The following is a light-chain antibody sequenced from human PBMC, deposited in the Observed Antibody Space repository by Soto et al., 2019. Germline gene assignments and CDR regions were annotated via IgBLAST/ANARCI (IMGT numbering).Light chain of an antibody. V-gene: IGKV3-20*01. CDR2: AAS. CDR1: ESVTSTY. J-gene: IGKJ2*01. CDR3: QLFGSSPRYT. Sequence: EIVLTQSPGTLSLSPGGRATLSCRTSESVTSTYLAWYQQKPGQPPRLLIYAASSRATGIPDRFSGSGSGADFTLTISRLEPEDFAVYYCQLFGSSPRYTFGRLTKLEIK.